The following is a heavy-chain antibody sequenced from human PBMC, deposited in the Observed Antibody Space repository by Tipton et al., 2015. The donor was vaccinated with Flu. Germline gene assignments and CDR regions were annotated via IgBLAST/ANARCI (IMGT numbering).Heavy chain of an antibody. CDR3: ARDYLLGDLSFFDN. J-gene: IGHJ4*02. D-gene: IGHD3-16*02. CDR2: IYTSGST. V-gene: IGHV4-4*07. Sequence: LRLSCTVSGDSISSYYWSWIRQPAGKGLEWSGSIYTSGSTNYNASLKSRVTMSVDTSKNQFSLKLSSVTVADTAVYYCARDYLLGDLSFFDNWGQGTLVTVSS. CDR1: GDSISSYY.